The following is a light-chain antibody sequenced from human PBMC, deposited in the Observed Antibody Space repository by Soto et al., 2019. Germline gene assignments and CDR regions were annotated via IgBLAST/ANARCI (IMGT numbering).Light chain of an antibody. CDR1: QSVSTSD. V-gene: IGKV3-20*01. CDR2: GAS. CDR3: QQYDRSLT. J-gene: IGKJ4*01. Sequence: EIVLTQSPGTLYLSPGERATLSCRASQSVSTSDFAWYQQKPGQAPRLLMYGASHSASGIPDRFSGSGSGTDFTLTISRLEPEDFAVYYCQQYDRSLTFGGGTKVEIK.